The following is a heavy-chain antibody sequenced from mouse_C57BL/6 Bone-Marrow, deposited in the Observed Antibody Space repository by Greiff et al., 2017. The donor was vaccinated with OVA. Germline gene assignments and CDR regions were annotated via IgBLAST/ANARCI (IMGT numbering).Heavy chain of an antibody. J-gene: IGHJ2*01. CDR1: GFNFKDDY. CDR2: IDPENGDT. D-gene: IGHD3-3*01. Sequence: EVQLQQSGAELVRPGASVKLSCTASGFNFKDDYMHWVKQRPEQGLEWIGWIDPENGDTEYASKFQGKATITADTSSNTAYLQLSSLTSEDTAVYYCTTGHPYYFDYWGQGTTLTVSS. CDR3: TTGHPYYFDY. V-gene: IGHV14-4*01.